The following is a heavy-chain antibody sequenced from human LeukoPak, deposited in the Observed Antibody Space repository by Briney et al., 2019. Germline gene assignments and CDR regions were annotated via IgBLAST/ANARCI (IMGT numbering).Heavy chain of an antibody. Sequence: PGGSLRLSCAASGFTFSSYAMSWVRQAPGKGLEWVSAISGSGGGTYYADSVKGRFTIFRDNSKNTLYLQMNSLRAEDTAVYYCAKDLSSYYYDSSGYYGSDYWGQGTLVTVSS. J-gene: IGHJ4*02. CDR2: ISGSGGGT. CDR3: AKDLSSYYYDSSGYYGSDY. D-gene: IGHD3-22*01. V-gene: IGHV3-23*01. CDR1: GFTFSSYA.